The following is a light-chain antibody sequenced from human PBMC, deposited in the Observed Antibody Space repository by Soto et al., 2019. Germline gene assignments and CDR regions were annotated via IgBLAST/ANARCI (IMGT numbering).Light chain of an antibody. J-gene: IGKJ1*01. Sequence: DIVVTQSPATLSVSPFERATLSCMASQSVTSDLAWYQQRPGQAPRLLMFGASTRASGIPARFSGSGSGTEFTLTIYSLQSEDFAVYYCQQYSNWPRTFGQGTKVDIK. CDR3: QQYSNWPRT. V-gene: IGKV3-15*01. CDR2: GAS. CDR1: QSVTSD.